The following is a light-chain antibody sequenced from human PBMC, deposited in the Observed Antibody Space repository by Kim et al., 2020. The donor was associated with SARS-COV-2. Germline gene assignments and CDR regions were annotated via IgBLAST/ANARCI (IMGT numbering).Light chain of an antibody. CDR1: QSVSSD. V-gene: IGKV3-15*01. CDR2: GAS. Sequence: SPGERATLSCRASQSVSSDLAWYQHKPGQAPRLLIYGASTRATGIPARFSGSGSGTEFTLTINTLQSEDFAVYYCQQYNRWPPRAFGQGTKVDIK. J-gene: IGKJ1*01. CDR3: QQYNRWPPRA.